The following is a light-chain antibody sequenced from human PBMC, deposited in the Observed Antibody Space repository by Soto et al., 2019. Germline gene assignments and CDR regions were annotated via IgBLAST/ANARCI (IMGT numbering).Light chain of an antibody. V-gene: IGKV3-15*01. CDR3: QLRFNWPCT. CDR1: RQSISSN. J-gene: IGKJ1*01. CDR2: GAS. Sequence: EKIVNQSPVTLSVYQGERSTLSCRAARQSISSNLAWYQQKPGQAPRLLIYGASTRATGIPARFSGSGSGTDFTLTISSLEPEDFALYYCQLRFNWPCTFGQVA.